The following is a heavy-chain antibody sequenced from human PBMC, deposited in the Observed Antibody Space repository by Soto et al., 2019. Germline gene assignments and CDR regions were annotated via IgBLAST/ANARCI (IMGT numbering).Heavy chain of an antibody. V-gene: IGHV3-15*07. CDR3: SADLPDWGAYAFDY. J-gene: IGHJ4*02. CDR1: GFTFNGAW. D-gene: IGHD3-16*01. CDR2: VKSKVDGGSI. Sequence: EVQLVESGGGLVEPGGSHRLSCAASGFTFNGAWMNWVRQAPGKGLEWVGRVKSKVDGGSIDYAAPVRGRFTISRDDSRNTVDLQMNSLSAEDSAMYYCSADLPDWGAYAFDYWGQGTLVTVSS.